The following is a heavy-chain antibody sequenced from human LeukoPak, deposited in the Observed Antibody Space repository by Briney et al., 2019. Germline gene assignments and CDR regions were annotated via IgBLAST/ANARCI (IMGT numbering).Heavy chain of an antibody. CDR3: ARGVRWLQLSYFDY. Sequence: SQTLSLTRTVSGGSISSGGYYWSWIRQHPGKGLEWIGYIYYSGSTYYNPSLKSRLTISVDTSKNQFSLKLSSVTAADTAVYYCARGVRWLQLSYFDYWGQGTLVTVSS. CDR1: GGSISSGGYY. V-gene: IGHV4-31*03. J-gene: IGHJ4*02. CDR2: IYYSGST. D-gene: IGHD5-24*01.